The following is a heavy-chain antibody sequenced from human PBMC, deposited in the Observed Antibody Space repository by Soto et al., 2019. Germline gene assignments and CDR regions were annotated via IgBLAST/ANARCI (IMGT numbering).Heavy chain of an antibody. CDR1: GGTFSSYA. Sequence: SVKVSCKASGGTFSSYAISWVRQAPGQGLEWMGGIIPIFGTANYAQKFQGRVTITADESTSTAYMELSSLRSEDTAVYYCARGDKRDFWSDYSYYYYGMDVWGQGTTVTVSS. CDR3: ARGDKRDFWSDYSYYYYGMDV. CDR2: IIPIFGTA. V-gene: IGHV1-69*13. D-gene: IGHD3-3*01. J-gene: IGHJ6*02.